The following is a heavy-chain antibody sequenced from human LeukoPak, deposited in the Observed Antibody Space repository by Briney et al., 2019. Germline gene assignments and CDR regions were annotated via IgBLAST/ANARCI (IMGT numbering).Heavy chain of an antibody. D-gene: IGHD3-3*01. J-gene: IGHJ6*03. CDR3: AREYYDFWSGSISTGYYYYMDV. CDR1: GGSISSYY. CDR2: IYYSGST. V-gene: IGHV4-59*01. Sequence: PSETLSLTCTVSGGSISSYYWSWIRQPPGKGLEWIGYIYYSGSTNYNPSLRSRVTISLDTSKHQFSLKLSSVTAADTAVYYCAREYYDFWSGSISTGYYYYMDVWGKGTTVTVSS.